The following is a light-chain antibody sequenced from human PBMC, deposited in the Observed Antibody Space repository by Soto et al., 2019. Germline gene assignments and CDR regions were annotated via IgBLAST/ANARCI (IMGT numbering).Light chain of an antibody. CDR3: QQSYSTPYT. J-gene: IGKJ2*01. V-gene: IGKV1-39*01. CDR1: QSITTY. CDR2: GAS. Sequence: DLQMTQSPPSLSASVGDRVTITCRASQSITTYLNWYQQKPGKAPNLLIYGASSLHSGVPSRFSGSGSGTDFTLTISSLQPEDFATYLCQQSYSTPYTFGQGTKLEIK.